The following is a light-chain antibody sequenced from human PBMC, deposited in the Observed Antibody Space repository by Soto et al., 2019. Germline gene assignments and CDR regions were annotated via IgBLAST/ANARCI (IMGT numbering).Light chain of an antibody. J-gene: IGLJ1*01. V-gene: IGLV2-23*01. CDR2: EGT. CDR1: SSDVGSYNL. Sequence: QSALTQPASVAGSPGQSITISCTGTSSDVGSYNLVSWYQHHPGKDPKLMIYEGTKLASGVSNRVSGSKSGNTGSLTIAGLQGADEAEYHCCSYAGITSYGFGTGTKLAFL. CDR3: CSYAGITSYG.